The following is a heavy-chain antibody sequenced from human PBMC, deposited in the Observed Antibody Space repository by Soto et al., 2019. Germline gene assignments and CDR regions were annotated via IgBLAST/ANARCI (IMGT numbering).Heavy chain of an antibody. Sequence: SETLSLTCTVSGGSIGIGTFYWSWIRLHPGEGLEWIGYIFDSGTTYYNPSLKSRVTISVDTSKNQFSLKLRSVTAADTAVYYCARRLYYDSSGFEGGGMDVWGQGTTVTVS. CDR1: GGSIGIGTFY. CDR3: ARRLYYDSSGFEGGGMDV. CDR2: IFDSGTT. V-gene: IGHV4-31*02. D-gene: IGHD3-22*01. J-gene: IGHJ6*02.